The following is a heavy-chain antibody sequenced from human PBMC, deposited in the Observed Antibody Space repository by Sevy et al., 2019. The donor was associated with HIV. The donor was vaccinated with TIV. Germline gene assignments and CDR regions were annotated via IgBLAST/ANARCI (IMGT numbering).Heavy chain of an antibody. Sequence: ASVKVSCKISGYILSELSMHWVRQAPGKGLEWMGRFDPEDGEIIYAQKFQGRVTVTEDTSTDTAYMELSRLRSEDTAVYYCATGREYYDENSGYFDYWGPGTLVTVSS. J-gene: IGHJ4*02. D-gene: IGHD3-22*01. CDR3: ATGREYYDENSGYFDY. V-gene: IGHV1-24*01. CDR1: GYILSELS. CDR2: FDPEDGEI.